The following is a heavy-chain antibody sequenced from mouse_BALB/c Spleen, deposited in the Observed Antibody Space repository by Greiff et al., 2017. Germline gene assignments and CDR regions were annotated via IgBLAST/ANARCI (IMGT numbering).Heavy chain of an antibody. CDR2: IRNKANGYTT. CDR3: ARDGSYYGNYDWFAY. J-gene: IGHJ3*01. V-gene: IGHV7-3*02. D-gene: IGHD2-10*01. Sequence: EVKVVESGGGLVQPGGSLRLSCATSGFTFTDYYMSWVRQPPGKALEWLGFIRNKANGYTTEYSASVKGRFTISRDNSQSILYLQMNTLRAEDSATYYCARDGSYYGNYDWFAYWGQGTLVTVSA. CDR1: GFTFTDYY.